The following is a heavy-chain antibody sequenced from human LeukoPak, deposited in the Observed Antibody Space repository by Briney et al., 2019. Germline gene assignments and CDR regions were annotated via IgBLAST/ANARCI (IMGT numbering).Heavy chain of an antibody. CDR3: VTDRARLFWYFDL. CDR1: GSTLSDLS. D-gene: IGHD2-21*02. J-gene: IGHJ2*01. CDR2: SDPEDGET. Sequence: ASVKVSCKVSGSTLSDLSIHWVRQAPGKGLEYVGGSDPEDGETFHAQNFQGRVAMTEDTSIDTAYMELSSLRSEDTAVYYCVTDRARLFWYFDLWGRGTLVTVSS. V-gene: IGHV1-24*01.